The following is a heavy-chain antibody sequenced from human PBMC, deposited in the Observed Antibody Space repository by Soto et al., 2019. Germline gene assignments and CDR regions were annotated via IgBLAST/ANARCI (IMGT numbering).Heavy chain of an antibody. V-gene: IGHV3-21*01. J-gene: IGHJ4*02. CDR1: GFAFNNYG. Sequence: VGSLRLSCTVSGFAFNNYGINWVRQAPGKGLEWVSSISKSDYTYYSDSLKGRFAISRDNAKSSVSLQMNTLRVEDTAVYYCAREDSIIIPAVSDFWGQGTLVTVSS. CDR2: ISKSDYT. CDR3: AREDSIIIPAVSDF. D-gene: IGHD2-2*01.